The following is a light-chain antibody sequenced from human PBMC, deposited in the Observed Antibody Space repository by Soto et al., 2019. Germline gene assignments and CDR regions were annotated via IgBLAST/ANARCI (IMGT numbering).Light chain of an antibody. CDR2: GAS. CDR3: QQYGSSPPT. J-gene: IGKJ1*01. Sequence: EIVLTQSPGTLSLSPGERATLSCRASRSVSNNYVAWYQRKPGQAPRPPIYGASSRATDIPRRFSGSGSGTYFTLTITRLEPEDFAVYYCQQYGSSPPTFGQGTKVESK. CDR1: RSVSNNY. V-gene: IGKV3-20*01.